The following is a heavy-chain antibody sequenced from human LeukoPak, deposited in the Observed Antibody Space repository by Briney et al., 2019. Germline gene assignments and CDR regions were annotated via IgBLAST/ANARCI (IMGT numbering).Heavy chain of an antibody. J-gene: IGHJ4*02. CDR1: GYTFTSYY. CDR2: INTNTGNP. Sequence: GAPVKVSCKASGYTFTSYYMHWVRQAPGQGLEWMGWINTNTGNPMYAQGLTGRFVFSLDTSVSTAYLQISSLKAEDTAVYYCARELVAAAMDYWGQGTLVTVSS. D-gene: IGHD6-13*01. CDR3: ARELVAAAMDY. V-gene: IGHV7-4-1*02.